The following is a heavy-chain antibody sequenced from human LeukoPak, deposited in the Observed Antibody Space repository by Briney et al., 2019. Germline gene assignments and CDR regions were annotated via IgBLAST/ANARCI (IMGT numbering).Heavy chain of an antibody. V-gene: IGHV4-34*01. CDR2: IYHSGST. Sequence: PSETLSLTCAVYGGSFSGYYWSWIRQPPGKGLEWIGYIYHSGSTYYNPSLKSRVTISVDRSKNQFSLKLSSVTAADTAVYYCARVPVLLRAFDIWGQGTMVTVSS. J-gene: IGHJ3*02. CDR1: GGSFSGYY. CDR3: ARVPVLLRAFDI. D-gene: IGHD3-10*01.